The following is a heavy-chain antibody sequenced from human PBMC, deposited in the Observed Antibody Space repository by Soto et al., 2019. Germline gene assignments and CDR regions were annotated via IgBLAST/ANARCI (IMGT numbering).Heavy chain of an antibody. D-gene: IGHD3-3*01. CDR3: ARLWSRRITIFGVVTKNADY. J-gene: IGHJ4*02. CDR2: IIPIFGTA. CDR1: GGTFSSYA. V-gene: IGHV1-69*06. Sequence: SVKVSCKASGGTFSSYAISWVRQAPGQGLEWMGGIIPIFGTANYAQKFQGRVTITADKSTSTAYMELSSLRSEDTAVYYCARLWSRRITIFGVVTKNADYCDQRNLVTVSS.